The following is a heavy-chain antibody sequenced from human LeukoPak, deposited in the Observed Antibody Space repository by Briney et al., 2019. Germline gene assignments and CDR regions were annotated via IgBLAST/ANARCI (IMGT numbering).Heavy chain of an antibody. CDR2: IYPGDSET. V-gene: IGHV5-51*01. CDR3: ARRKYDFAYGMDV. CDR1: GYSFTTYW. Sequence: GESLKISCKGSGYSFTTYWIGWVRQVPGKGLEWMGIIYPGDSETRYSPSFQGQVTISVDKSISTAYLQWSSLKASDTAIYYCARRKYDFAYGMDVWGQGTTVTVSS. J-gene: IGHJ6*02. D-gene: IGHD3-3*01.